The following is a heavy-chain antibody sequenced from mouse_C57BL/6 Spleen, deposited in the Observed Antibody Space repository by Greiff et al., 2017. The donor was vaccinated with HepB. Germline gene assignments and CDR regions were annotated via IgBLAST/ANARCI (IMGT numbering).Heavy chain of an antibody. J-gene: IGHJ4*01. V-gene: IGHV5-17*01. Sequence: DVQLVESGGGLVKPGGSLKLSCAASGFTFSDYGMHWVRQAPEKGLEWVAYISSGSSTIYYADTVKGRFTISRDNAKNTLFLQMTSLRSEDTAMYYCARLDDYPYAMDYWGQGTSVTVSS. D-gene: IGHD2-4*01. CDR1: GFTFSDYG. CDR2: ISSGSSTI. CDR3: ARLDDYPYAMDY.